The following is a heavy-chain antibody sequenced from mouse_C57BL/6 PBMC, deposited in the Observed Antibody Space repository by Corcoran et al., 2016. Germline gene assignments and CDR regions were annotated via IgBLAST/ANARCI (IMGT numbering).Heavy chain of an antibody. CDR1: GYTFTDYY. D-gene: IGHD1-1*01. CDR3: ARPITTVDYYAMDY. J-gene: IGHJ4*01. CDR2: INPNNGGT. V-gene: IGHV1-26*01. Sequence: EVQLQQSGPELVKPGASVKISCKASGYTFTDYYMNWVKQSHGKSLEWIGDINPNNGGTSYNQKFKGKATLTVDKSSSTAYMELRSLTSEDSAVYYCARPITTVDYYAMDYWGQGTSVTVSS.